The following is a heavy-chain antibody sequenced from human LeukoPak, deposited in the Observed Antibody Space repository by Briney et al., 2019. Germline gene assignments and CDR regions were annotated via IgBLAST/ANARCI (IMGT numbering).Heavy chain of an antibody. CDR3: AREASRRLIPLKLMNLDY. J-gene: IGHJ4*02. CDR2: ISYDGSNK. CDR1: GFTFSNYA. V-gene: IGHV3-30*04. Sequence: PGGSLRLSCAASGFTFSNYAMHWDRQTPGKGLEWMTVISYDGSNKYYADSVKGRFTISRDNSKNTLYLQMNSLRTEDTAVYYCAREASRRLIPLKLMNLDYWGQGTLVTVSS. D-gene: IGHD1-14*01.